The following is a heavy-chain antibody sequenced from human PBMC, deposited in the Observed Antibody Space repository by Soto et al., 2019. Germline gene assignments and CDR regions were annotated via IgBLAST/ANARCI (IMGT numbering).Heavy chain of an antibody. D-gene: IGHD5-12*01. Sequence: QLQLQESGSGLVKPSQTLSLTCAVSGGSISSGGYSWSWIRQPPGKGMEGNGYIYPSGSTYYNPALKSRVTISVDRSKNQFTLQLSSVTAADTAVYYCAGGPGVARNYWGQGTLVTVSS. V-gene: IGHV4-30-2*01. CDR1: GGSISSGGYS. CDR2: IYPSGST. CDR3: AGGPGVARNY. J-gene: IGHJ4*02.